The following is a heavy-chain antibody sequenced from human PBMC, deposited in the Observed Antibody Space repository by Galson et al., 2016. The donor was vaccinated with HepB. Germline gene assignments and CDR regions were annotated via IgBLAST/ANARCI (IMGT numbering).Heavy chain of an antibody. CDR2: IYHSGDT. D-gene: IGHD1-1*01. J-gene: IGHJ6*02. V-gene: IGHV4-4*02. CDR3: ARDSLRNWNVDDLTHV. Sequence: LSLTCAVSGGSISSDNWWSWVRQAPGKGLEWIGEIYHSGDTKYNPSLKSRITMSVDTSKNHFSLNLNSVTAADTAVYYCARDSLRNWNVDDLTHVWGQGTTVTVSS. CDR1: GGSISSDNW.